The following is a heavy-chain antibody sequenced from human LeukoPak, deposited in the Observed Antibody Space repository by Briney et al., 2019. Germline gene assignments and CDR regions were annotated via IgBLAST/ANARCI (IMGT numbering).Heavy chain of an antibody. CDR1: GFNFVSYW. J-gene: IGHJ3*02. D-gene: IGHD2/OR15-2a*01. CDR3: AKYLVRAFDI. V-gene: IGHV3-7*01. CDR2: IKGDGSQT. Sequence: GGSLRLSCAASGFNFVSYWMSWVRQVPGKGLEWVAHIKGDGSQTYYVDSVKGRFTISRDNAKNSLYLQMNSLRAEDSAVYYCAKYLVRAFDIWGQGTMVTVSS.